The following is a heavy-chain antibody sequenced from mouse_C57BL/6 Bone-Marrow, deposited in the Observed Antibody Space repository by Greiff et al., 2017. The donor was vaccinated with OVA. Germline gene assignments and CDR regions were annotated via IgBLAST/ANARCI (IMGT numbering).Heavy chain of an antibody. CDR1: GYTFTSYV. D-gene: IGHD1-1*01. CDR2: IYPYNDDT. V-gene: IGHV1-14*01. J-gene: IGHJ1*03. CDR3: ARSGYYGSSFWYFAV. Sequence: EVQLQESGPELVKPGASVKMSCKASGYTFTSYVMHWVKQKPGQGLEWIGYIYPYNDDTKYNEKFKGKATLTSDKSSSTAYMELSSLTSEDSAVYYCARSGYYGSSFWYFAVWGTGTTVTVSS.